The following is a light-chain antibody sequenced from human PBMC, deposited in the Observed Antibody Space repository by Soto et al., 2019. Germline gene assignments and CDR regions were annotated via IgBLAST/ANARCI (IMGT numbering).Light chain of an antibody. CDR3: QQYGDSRT. Sequence: EIVLTQSPGTLSLSPGERATLSCRASQSVSSTYLAWYQQQPGQAPRLLIYGASSRATGIPDRFSGSASGTDFTLTINILEPEDFAIYYCQQYGDSRTFGQGTKLEIK. J-gene: IGKJ2*01. CDR1: QSVSSTY. V-gene: IGKV3-20*01. CDR2: GAS.